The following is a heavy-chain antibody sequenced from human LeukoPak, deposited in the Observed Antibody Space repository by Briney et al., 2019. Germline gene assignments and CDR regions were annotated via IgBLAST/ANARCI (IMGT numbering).Heavy chain of an antibody. J-gene: IGHJ4*02. D-gene: IGHD6-13*01. CDR3: ARQYLSSAGFDY. CDR2: INADNGNT. V-gene: IGHV1-3*01. CDR1: GYSFTSHV. Sequence: ASVKVSCKASGYSFTSHVMQWVRQAPGQRLEWMGWINADNGNTKYSQKFQGRLTITRDTSASTAYMELSSLRSEDMAVYYCARQYLSSAGFDYWGQGTLVTVSS.